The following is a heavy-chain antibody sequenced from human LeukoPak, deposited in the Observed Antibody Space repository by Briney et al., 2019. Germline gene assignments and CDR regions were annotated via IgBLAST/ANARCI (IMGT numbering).Heavy chain of an antibody. CDR2: IYHSGSA. D-gene: IGHD2-21*02. V-gene: IGHV4-4*02. CDR3: ARVDPPRRLDY. CDR1: GGSVSSTNS. J-gene: IGHJ4*02. Sequence: SGTLSLTCAVSGGSVSSTNSWSWVRQSPGKGLEWVGEIYHSGSANYNPSLRSRVTMSLDKSKNQFSLKLSSVTAADTAVYYCARVDPPRRLDYWGQGTLVTVSS.